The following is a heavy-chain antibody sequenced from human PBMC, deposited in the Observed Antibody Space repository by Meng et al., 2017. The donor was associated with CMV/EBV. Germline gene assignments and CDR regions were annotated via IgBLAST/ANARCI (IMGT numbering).Heavy chain of an antibody. CDR1: GYTLTGYY. V-gene: IGHV1-2*02. CDR2: INPNSGGT. CDR3: ARFSTPWYSSGSDFDY. J-gene: IGHJ4*02. D-gene: IGHD6-19*01. Sequence: GYTLTGYYMHWVRQAPGQGLEWMGWINPNSGGTNYAQKFQGRVTMTRDTSISTAYMELSRLRSDDTAVYYCARFSTPWYSSGSDFDYWGQGTLVTVSS.